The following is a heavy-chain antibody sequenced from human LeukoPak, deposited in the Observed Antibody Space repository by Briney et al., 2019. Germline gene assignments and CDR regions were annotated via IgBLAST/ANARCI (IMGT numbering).Heavy chain of an antibody. D-gene: IGHD3-10*01. CDR2: IYTSGST. CDR1: GGSISTYY. CDR3: ARAGVMLWFGESISYYFDY. Sequence: SETLSLTCTVSGGSISTYYWSWIRQPAGKGLEWIGRIYTSGSTNYNPSLKSRVTMSVDTSKSQFSLKLSSVTAADTAVYYCARAGVMLWFGESISYYFDYWGQGTLVTVSS. V-gene: IGHV4-4*07. J-gene: IGHJ4*02.